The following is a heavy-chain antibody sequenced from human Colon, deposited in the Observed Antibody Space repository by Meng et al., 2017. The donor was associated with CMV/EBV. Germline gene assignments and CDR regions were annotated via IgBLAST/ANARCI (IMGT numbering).Heavy chain of an antibody. CDR2: ISAYTGHT. D-gene: IGHD6-13*01. CDR3: ARGGYISSWYVAPDY. Sequence: SGYTFSHYGISWLRQPPGQGLEWMGWISAYTGHTNYAQNFQGRLTVTTDTSTNTAYMELTRLRSDDTAVYFCARGGYISSWYVAPDYWGQGTLVTVSS. CDR1: GYTFSHYG. V-gene: IGHV1-18*01. J-gene: IGHJ4*02.